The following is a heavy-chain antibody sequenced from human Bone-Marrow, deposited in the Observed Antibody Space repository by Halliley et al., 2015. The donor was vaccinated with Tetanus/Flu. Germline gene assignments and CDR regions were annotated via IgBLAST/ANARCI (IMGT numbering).Heavy chain of an antibody. Sequence: SIDGYTTKIYSADPVKGRFTISRDNAKNSLYLEMNSLRAEDTAVYYCARDRGTSTANQGFAPWGQGTLVTVAS. D-gene: IGHD3-10*01. V-gene: IGHV3-21*06. CDR2: IDGYTTKI. CDR3: ARDRGTSTANQGFAP. J-gene: IGHJ5*02.